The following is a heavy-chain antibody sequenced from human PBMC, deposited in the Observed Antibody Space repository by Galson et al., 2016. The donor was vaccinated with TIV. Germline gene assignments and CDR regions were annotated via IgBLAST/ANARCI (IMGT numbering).Heavy chain of an antibody. J-gene: IGHJ4*02. CDR3: AQAYYYDSSAYYFAS. D-gene: IGHD3-22*01. V-gene: IGHV1-2*06. Sequence: SVKVSCKASGYTFIGYYIHWVRQAPGQGLEWVGRINHNSGAANYAQNFQGRVTMTSDTSISTASLELSRLRSDDTAVYYCAQAYYYDSSAYYFASWGQGTLFTVSS. CDR2: INHNSGAA. CDR1: GYTFIGYY.